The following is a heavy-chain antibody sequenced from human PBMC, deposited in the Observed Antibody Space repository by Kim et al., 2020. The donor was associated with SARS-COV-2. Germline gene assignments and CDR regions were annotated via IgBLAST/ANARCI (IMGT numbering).Heavy chain of an antibody. D-gene: IGHD4-17*01. CDR2: ISYDGSNK. V-gene: IGHV3-30*04. CDR1: GFTFSSYA. J-gene: IGHJ5*02. Sequence: GGSLRLSCAASGFTFSSYAMHWVRQAPGKGLEWVAVISYDGSNKYYADSVKGRFTISRDNSKNTLYLQMNSLRAEDTAVYYCARDFDDYGDPGSWGQGTLVTVSS. CDR3: ARDFDDYGDPGS.